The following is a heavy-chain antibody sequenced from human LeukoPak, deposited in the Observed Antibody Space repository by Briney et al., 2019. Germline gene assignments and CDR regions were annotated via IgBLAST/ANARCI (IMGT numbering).Heavy chain of an antibody. CDR3: ATYDSSGYMDF. D-gene: IGHD3-22*01. V-gene: IGHV1-24*01. CDR1: GYSLTELS. Sequence: ASVKVSCKVSGYSLTELSIQWVRQAPGKGLEWMGGFDPADGETIYAQTFQGRHTTTEDTSIDTAYMELSSLRSEDTAVYFCATYDSSGYMDFWGQGTLVTVSS. J-gene: IGHJ4*02. CDR2: FDPADGET.